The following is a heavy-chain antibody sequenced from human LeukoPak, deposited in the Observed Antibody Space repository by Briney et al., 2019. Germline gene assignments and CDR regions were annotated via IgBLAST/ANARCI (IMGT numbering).Heavy chain of an antibody. CDR1: GGSISSYY. V-gene: IGHV4-59*01. J-gene: IGHJ4*02. CDR2: IYYSGST. D-gene: IGHD6-13*01. Sequence: KPSETLSLTCTVSGGSISSYYWSWIRQPPGKGLEWIGYIYYSGSTNYNPSLKSRVTISVDTSKNQFSLKLSSVTAADTAVYYCARATRKGVAAAGTGFDYWGQGTLVTVSS. CDR3: ARATRKGVAAAGTGFDY.